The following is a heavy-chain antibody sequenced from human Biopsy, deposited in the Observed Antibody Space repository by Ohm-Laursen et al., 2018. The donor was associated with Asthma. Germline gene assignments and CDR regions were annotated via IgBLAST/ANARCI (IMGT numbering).Heavy chain of an antibody. Sequence: SLRLSCAASGFTFSTYGLHWVRQAPGKGLEWVADIWFDGSNKHYADSVKGRFTISRDNSKNTLYLQMNSLRAEDTALYYCGRERSYMVDYWGQGTLVIVSS. CDR3: GRERSYMVDY. D-gene: IGHD3-10*01. CDR1: GFTFSTYG. J-gene: IGHJ4*02. V-gene: IGHV3-33*08. CDR2: IWFDGSNK.